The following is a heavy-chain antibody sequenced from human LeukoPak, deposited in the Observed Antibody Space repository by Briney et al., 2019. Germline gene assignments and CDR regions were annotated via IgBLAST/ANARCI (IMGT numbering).Heavy chain of an antibody. CDR1: GFTFSTYA. D-gene: IGHD3-10*01. V-gene: IGHV3-23*01. CDR3: AKDHYSTPYYFDY. CDR2: INGSGGST. Sequence: GGSLRLSCAASGFTFSTYAMSWVRQAPGKGLEWVSGINGSGGSTNYADSVKGRFTISRDNSKNTLYLQMNSLRAEDTAVYYCAKDHYSTPYYFDYWGQGTLVTVSS. J-gene: IGHJ4*02.